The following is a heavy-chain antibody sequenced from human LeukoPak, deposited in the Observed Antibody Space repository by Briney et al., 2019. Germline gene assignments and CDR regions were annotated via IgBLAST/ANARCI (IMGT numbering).Heavy chain of an antibody. Sequence: ASVKVSCKAPGYTFTSYGISWVRQAPGQGLEWMGWISAYNGNTNYAQKLQGRVTMTTDTSTSTAYMELRSLRSDDTAVYYCAGDPEYYYDSSGYYYPTYYYYYMDVWGKGTTVTVSS. CDR3: AGDPEYYYDSSGYYYPTYYYYYMDV. D-gene: IGHD3-22*01. CDR1: GYTFTSYG. J-gene: IGHJ6*03. CDR2: ISAYNGNT. V-gene: IGHV1-18*01.